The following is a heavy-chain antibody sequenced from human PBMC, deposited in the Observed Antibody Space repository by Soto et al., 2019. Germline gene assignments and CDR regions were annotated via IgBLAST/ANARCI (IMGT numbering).Heavy chain of an antibody. D-gene: IGHD2-2*02. V-gene: IGHV3-74*01. CDR2: ITRDGSDT. CDR1: GFTFSSYW. CDR3: GRLLGAAGRSKQYCTSTTCYTQAY. Sequence: GSLRLSCAASGFTFSSYWMHWVRQAPGKGLVWVSRITRDGSDTTYADSVKGRFTISRDNAKNTLYLQMNSLRAEDTAVYYCGRLLGAAGRSKQYCTSTTCYTQAYWGQGTLVTVSS. J-gene: IGHJ4*02.